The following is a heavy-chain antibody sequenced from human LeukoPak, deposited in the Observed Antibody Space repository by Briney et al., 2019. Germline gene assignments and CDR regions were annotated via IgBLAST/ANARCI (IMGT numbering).Heavy chain of an antibody. CDR2: IKSKTDGGTT. Sequence: GGSLRLSCAASGFTFSNAWMSWVRQAPGKGLEWVGRIKSKTDGGTTDYAAPVKGRFTISRDDSKNTLYLQMNSLKTEDTAVYYCTIEQSYYYYYMDVWGKGTTVTVSS. CDR1: GFTFSNAW. V-gene: IGHV3-15*01. J-gene: IGHJ6*03. D-gene: IGHD6-19*01. CDR3: TIEQSYYYYYMDV.